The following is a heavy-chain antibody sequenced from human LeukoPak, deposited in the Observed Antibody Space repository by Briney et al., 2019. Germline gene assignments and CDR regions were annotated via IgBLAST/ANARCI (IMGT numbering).Heavy chain of an antibody. CDR2: INHSGST. CDR1: GGSFNGFY. J-gene: IGHJ4*02. V-gene: IGHV4-34*01. CDR3: TTAQSIAVAGPFDY. D-gene: IGHD6-19*01. Sequence: SSETLSLTCAAYGGSFNGFYWSWIRQPPGKGLEWIGGINHSGSTNYNPSLKSRVTISVDTSKNQFSLKLSSVTAADTAVYYCTTAQSIAVAGPFDYWGQGTLVTVSS.